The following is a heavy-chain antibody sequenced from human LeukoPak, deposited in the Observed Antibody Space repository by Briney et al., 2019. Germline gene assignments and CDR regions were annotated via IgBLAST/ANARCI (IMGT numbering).Heavy chain of an antibody. Sequence: SGGSLRLSCAASGFTFSSYWMSWVRQAPGKGLEWVANIKQDGSEKNYVDSVKGRFTISRDNAKNSLYLQMNSLRVEDTAVYYCARDSGSYRFDYWGQGTLATVSS. J-gene: IGHJ4*02. CDR3: ARDSGSYRFDY. D-gene: IGHD1-26*01. CDR1: GFTFSSYW. V-gene: IGHV3-7*01. CDR2: IKQDGSEK.